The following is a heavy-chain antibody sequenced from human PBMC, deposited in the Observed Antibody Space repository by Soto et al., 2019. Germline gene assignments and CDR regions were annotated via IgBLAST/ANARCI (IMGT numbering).Heavy chain of an antibody. CDR2: MNPNSGNT. D-gene: IGHD3-10*01. V-gene: IGHV1-8*01. CDR3: AREGSSFGSGSYYAYYYYGTDV. J-gene: IGHJ6*02. Sequence: ASVKVSCKASGYTFTSYDINWVRQATGQGLEWMGWMNPNSGNTGYAQKFQGRVTMTRNTSISTAYMELSSLRSEDTAVYYCAREGSSFGSGSYYAYYYYGTDVWGQGTTVTVSS. CDR1: GYTFTSYD.